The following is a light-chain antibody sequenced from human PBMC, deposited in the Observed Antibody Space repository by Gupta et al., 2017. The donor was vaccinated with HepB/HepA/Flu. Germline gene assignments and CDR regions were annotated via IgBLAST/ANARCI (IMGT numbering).Light chain of an antibody. CDR2: SNN. V-gene: IGLV1-44*01. CDR3: AAWDDSLNGPV. J-gene: IGLJ3*02. CDR1: SSNIGSNT. Sequence: SVLTQPPSASSTPGHRVTISCSVSSSNIGSNTVNWYQQRPGTAPKLLIYSNNQRPSGVPDRFSGSKSVTSASLAISGLQSEDEADYYCAAWDDSLNGPVFGGGTKLTVL.